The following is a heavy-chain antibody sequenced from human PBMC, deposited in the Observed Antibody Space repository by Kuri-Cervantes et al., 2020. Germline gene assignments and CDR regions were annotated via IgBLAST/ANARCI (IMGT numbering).Heavy chain of an antibody. J-gene: IGHJ6*03. CDR3: ASEPTTPYYYGSGAPRPRYYYMDV. Sequence: ASVKVSCKASGYTFSNYGFSWVRQAPGQGLEWMAWISAYNGNTNYAQKFQGRVTMIIETSTSTAYMELRSLRSDDTAVYYCASEPTTPYYYGSGAPRPRYYYMDVWGKGTTVTVSS. CDR1: GYTFSNYG. D-gene: IGHD3-10*01. V-gene: IGHV1-18*01. CDR2: ISAYNGNT.